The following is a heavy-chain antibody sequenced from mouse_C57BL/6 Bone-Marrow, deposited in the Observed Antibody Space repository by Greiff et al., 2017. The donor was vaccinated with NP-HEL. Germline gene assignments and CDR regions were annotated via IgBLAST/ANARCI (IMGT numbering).Heavy chain of an antibody. CDR2: IYPGSGST. V-gene: IGHV1-55*01. D-gene: IGHD1-1*01. CDR1: GYTFTSYW. Sequence: VQLQQSGAELVKPGASVKMSCKASGYTFTSYWITWVKQRPGQGLEWIGDIYPGSGSTNYNEKFKSKATLTVDTSSSTAYMQLSSLTSEDSAVYYCALYYGSSYGFAYWGQGTLVTVSA. CDR3: ALYYGSSYGFAY. J-gene: IGHJ3*01.